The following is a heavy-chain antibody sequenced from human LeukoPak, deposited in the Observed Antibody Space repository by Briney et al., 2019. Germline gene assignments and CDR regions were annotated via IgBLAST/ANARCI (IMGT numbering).Heavy chain of an antibody. CDR2: ISEESSSI. Sequence: GRSLRLSCVASGFTFNGYAMHWVRQGPGQGLEWVSGISEESSSIVYADSVKGRFTISRDNAKNSLYLQMNSLRPEDTALYYCVKNAVGGRASYIDFWGQGTLVTVAS. J-gene: IGHJ4*02. CDR3: VKNAVGGRASYIDF. CDR1: GFTFNGYA. V-gene: IGHV3-9*01. D-gene: IGHD3-10*01.